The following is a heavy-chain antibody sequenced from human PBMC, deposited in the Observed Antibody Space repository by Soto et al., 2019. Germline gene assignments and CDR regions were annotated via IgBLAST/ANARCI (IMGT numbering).Heavy chain of an antibody. CDR1: ACTSSSRCYY. J-gene: IGHJ4*02. V-gene: IGHV4-31*03. D-gene: IGHD3-22*01. Sequence: SETLSLSCHFSACTSSSRCYYWSRLRQHPGKGLEWIGYIYYSGSTYYNPSLKSRVTISVDTSKNQFSLKLSSVTAADTAVYYCAREDDRSGYYSRPLDYWGQGTLVTGSA. CDR3: AREDDRSGYYSRPLDY. CDR2: IYYSGST.